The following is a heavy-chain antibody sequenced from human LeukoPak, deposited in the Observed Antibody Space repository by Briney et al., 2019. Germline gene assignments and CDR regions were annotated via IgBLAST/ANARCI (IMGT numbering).Heavy chain of an antibody. CDR3: ARLHYDGGGVFDI. V-gene: IGHV4-39*01. CDR2: IYYSGST. D-gene: IGHD3-16*01. Sequence: SETLSLTCTVSRGSISSSSFYWGWIRQPPGKGLEWIGTIYYSGSTYYNPSLKSRLTISVDTSKNQFSLKLSSVTAADTAVYYCARLHYDGGGVFDIGGKGTMVPF. J-gene: IGHJ3*02. CDR1: RGSISSSSFY.